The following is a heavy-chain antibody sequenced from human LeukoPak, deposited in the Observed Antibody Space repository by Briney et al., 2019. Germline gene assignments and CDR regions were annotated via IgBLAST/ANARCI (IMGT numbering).Heavy chain of an antibody. D-gene: IGHD3-10*01. J-gene: IGHJ6*02. CDR1: GGSIGSGGFS. V-gene: IGHV4-30-2*01. Sequence: PSETLSLTCAVSGGSIGSGGFSWSWIRLPPGKGLECIGYIYHSGITYYNLSLKSRVTISIDRSKNQFSLTLSSVTAADTAVYYCARGSGFYYGSGSPPTAVDVWGQGTTVTVSS. CDR2: IYHSGIT. CDR3: ARGSGFYYGSGSPPTAVDV.